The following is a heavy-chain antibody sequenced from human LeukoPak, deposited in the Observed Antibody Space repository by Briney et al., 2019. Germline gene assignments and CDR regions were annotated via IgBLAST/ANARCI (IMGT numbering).Heavy chain of an antibody. J-gene: IGHJ5*02. CDR3: ARDGEWGQIDRSPTDA. CDR2: IKQDGSEK. Sequence: GGSLRLSCAASGFTFSSYWMSWVRQAPGKGLEWVANIKQDGSEKYYVDSVKGRFTISRDNAKNSLYLQMNSPRAEDTAVYYCARDGEWGQIDRSPTDAWGQGTLVTVSS. D-gene: IGHD3-10*01. CDR1: GFTFSSYW. V-gene: IGHV3-7*01.